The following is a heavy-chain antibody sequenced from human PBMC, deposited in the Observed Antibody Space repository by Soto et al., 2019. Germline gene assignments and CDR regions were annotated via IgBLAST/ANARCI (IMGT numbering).Heavy chain of an antibody. J-gene: IGHJ4*02. CDR1: GGSFSGYY. CDR2: INHSGST. CDR3: ARVLVSEVSIYFDY. D-gene: IGHD3-10*01. Sequence: NPSETLSLTCAVYGGSFSGYYWSWIRQPPGKGLEWIGEINHSGSTNYNPSLKSRVTISVDTSKNQFSLKLSSVTAADTAVYYCARVLVSEVSIYFDYWGQGTLVTVSS. V-gene: IGHV4-34*01.